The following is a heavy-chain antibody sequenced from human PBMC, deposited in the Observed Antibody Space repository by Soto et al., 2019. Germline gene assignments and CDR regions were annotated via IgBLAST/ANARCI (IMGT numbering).Heavy chain of an antibody. CDR2: ISAYNGNT. V-gene: IGHV1-18*01. CDR1: GYTFTSYG. D-gene: IGHD3-3*01. J-gene: IGHJ5*02. Sequence: GASVKVSCKASGYTFTSYGISWVRQAPXQGLEWMGWISAYNGNTNYAQKLQGRVTMTTDTSTSTAYMELRSLRSDDTAVYYCARTPSYYDFWSGYPDMWFDPWGQGTLVTVSS. CDR3: ARTPSYYDFWSGYPDMWFDP.